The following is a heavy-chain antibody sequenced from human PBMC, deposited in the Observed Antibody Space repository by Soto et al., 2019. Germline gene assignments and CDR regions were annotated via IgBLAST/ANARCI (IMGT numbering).Heavy chain of an antibody. CDR3: ARDTEWFGELPRGVDY. Sequence: GGSLRLSCAASGFTFSSYWMHWVRQAPGKGLVWVSRINSDGSSTSYADSVKGRFTISRDNAKNTLYLQMNSLRAEDTAVYYCARDTEWFGELPRGVDYWGQGTLVTVSS. CDR1: GFTFSSYW. D-gene: IGHD3-10*01. V-gene: IGHV3-74*01. J-gene: IGHJ4*02. CDR2: INSDGSST.